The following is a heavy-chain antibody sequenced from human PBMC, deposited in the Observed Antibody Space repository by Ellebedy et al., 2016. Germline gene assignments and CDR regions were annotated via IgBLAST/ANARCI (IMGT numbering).Heavy chain of an antibody. Sequence: SETLSLXXTVSGGSISSYYWSWIRQPPGKGLEWIGYIYYSGSTNYNPSLKSRVTMSVDTSKNQFSLKLSSVNAADTAIYYCARGTGSYGCGMDVWGQGTTVTVSS. CDR2: IYYSGST. V-gene: IGHV4-59*08. CDR3: ARGTGSYGCGMDV. J-gene: IGHJ6*02. CDR1: GGSISSYY. D-gene: IGHD1-26*01.